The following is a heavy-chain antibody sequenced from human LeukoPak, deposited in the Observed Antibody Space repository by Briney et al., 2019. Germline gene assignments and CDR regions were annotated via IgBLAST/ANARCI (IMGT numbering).Heavy chain of an antibody. Sequence: GGSLRLSCAASGFTFSDYYMSWVRQAPGKGLEWVSYISRSGSTIYYADSVKGRFTISRDNAKNSLYLQMNSLRAEDTAFYYCARDPRMVATYWFDPWVQGTLLTVSS. J-gene: IGHJ5*02. V-gene: IGHV3-11*01. D-gene: IGHD5-12*01. CDR1: GFTFSDYY. CDR2: ISRSGSTI. CDR3: ARDPRMVATYWFDP.